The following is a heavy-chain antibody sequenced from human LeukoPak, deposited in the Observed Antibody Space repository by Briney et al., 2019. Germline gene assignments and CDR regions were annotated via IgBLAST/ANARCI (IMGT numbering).Heavy chain of an antibody. V-gene: IGHV4-59*01. CDR1: GGSISSYY. D-gene: IGHD5-12*01. CDR2: IYYSGST. J-gene: IGHJ4*02. CDR3: ARVRRGYSGYDFPYDY. Sequence: PSETLSLTCTVSGGSISSYYWSWIRQPPGKGLEWIGYIYYSGSTNYSPSLKSRVTISVDTSKNQFSLKLSSVTAADTAVYYCARVRRGYSGYDFPYDYWGQGTLVTVSS.